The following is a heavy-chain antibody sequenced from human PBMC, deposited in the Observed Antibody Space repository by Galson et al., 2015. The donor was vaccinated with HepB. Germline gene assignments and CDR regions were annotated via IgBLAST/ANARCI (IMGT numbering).Heavy chain of an antibody. CDR2: ISYDGSNK. J-gene: IGHJ6*03. D-gene: IGHD1-26*01. V-gene: IGHV3-30*18. CDR3: AKMGGWELLNPYYYYYMDV. CDR1: GFTFSSYG. Sequence: SLRLSCAASGFTFSSYGMHWVRQAPGKGLEWVAVISYDGSNKYYADSVKGRFTISRDNSKNTLYLQMNSLRAEDTAVYYCAKMGGWELLNPYYYYYMDVWGKGTTVTVSS.